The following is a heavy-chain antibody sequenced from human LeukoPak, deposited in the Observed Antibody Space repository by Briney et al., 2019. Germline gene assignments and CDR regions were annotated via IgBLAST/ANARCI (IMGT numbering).Heavy chain of an antibody. V-gene: IGHV1-18*01. CDR3: ARDWGSIKVIADY. CDR1: GYTFTSYG. CDR2: ISSNSDNT. D-gene: IGHD7-27*01. J-gene: IGHJ4*02. Sequence: ASVNVSFKATGYTFTSYGISWVRQAPGPGLEWMGWISSNSDNTNYAQKLQGRVTMTTDTSTSTAYMELRSLRSDDTALYFCARDWGSIKVIADYWGQGTLVTVSS.